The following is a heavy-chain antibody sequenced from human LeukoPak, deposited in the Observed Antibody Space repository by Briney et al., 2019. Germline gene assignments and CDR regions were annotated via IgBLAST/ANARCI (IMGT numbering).Heavy chain of an antibody. J-gene: IGHJ4*02. V-gene: IGHV1-18*01. D-gene: IGHD6-19*01. CDR2: ISAYNGNT. Sequence: ASVKVSCKASGGTFSSYAISWVRQAPGQGLEWMGWISAYNGNTNYAQKLQDRVTMTTDTSTSTAYMELRSLRSDDTAVYYCARRAVAGAFDYWGQGTLVTVSS. CDR1: GGTFSSYA. CDR3: ARRAVAGAFDY.